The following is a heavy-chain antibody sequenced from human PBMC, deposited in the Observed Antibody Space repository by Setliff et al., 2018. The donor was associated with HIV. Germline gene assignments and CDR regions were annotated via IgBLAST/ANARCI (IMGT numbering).Heavy chain of an antibody. Sequence: GGSLRLSCATSRLAFSTYAMTWVRQAPGKGLEWVSILYSGGTTHYADSVKGRFTISRDDSKNTLFLQMDSLRTEDTAIYFCARGSHDATSVTTPFDYWGQGALVTVSS. D-gene: IGHD4-17*01. J-gene: IGHJ4*02. CDR1: RLAFSTYA. V-gene: IGHV3-66*02. CDR3: ARGSHDATSVTTPFDY. CDR2: LYSGGTT.